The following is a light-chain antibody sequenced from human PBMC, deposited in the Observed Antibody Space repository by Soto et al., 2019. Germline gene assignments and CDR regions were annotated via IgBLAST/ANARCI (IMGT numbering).Light chain of an antibody. CDR3: QHYGRSPPYT. J-gene: IGKJ2*01. V-gene: IGKV3-20*01. CDR2: GAS. Sequence: EIVLTQSPDTLSLSPGERATLSCRASQSVSSSYLAWYQQRPGQAPRLLIYGASSRATGIPDRFSGSGSGADFTLTISRLEPEDFAVYYCQHYGRSPPYTFGQGTKLEIK. CDR1: QSVSSSY.